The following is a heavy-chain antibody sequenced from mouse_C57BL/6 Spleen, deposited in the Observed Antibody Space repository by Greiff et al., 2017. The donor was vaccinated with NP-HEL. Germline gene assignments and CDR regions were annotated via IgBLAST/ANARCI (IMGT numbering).Heavy chain of an antibody. D-gene: IGHD1-1*01. J-gene: IGHJ2*01. CDR3: ARRGYYGSKGYYFDY. Sequence: LEESGPELVKPGASVKISCKASGYSFTDYNMNWVKQSNGKSLEWIGVINPNYGTTSYNQKFKGKATLTVDQSSSTAYMQLNSLTSEDSAVYYCARRGYYGSKGYYFDYWGQGTTLTVSS. CDR2: INPNYGTT. V-gene: IGHV1-39*01. CDR1: GYSFTDYN.